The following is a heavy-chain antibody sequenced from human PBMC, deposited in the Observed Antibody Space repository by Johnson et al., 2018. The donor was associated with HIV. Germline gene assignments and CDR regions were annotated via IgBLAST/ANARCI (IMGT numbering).Heavy chain of an antibody. CDR2: ISSNGIGT. J-gene: IGHJ3*02. V-gene: IGHV3-64*01. CDR1: GFTFSNFA. D-gene: IGHD3-10*01. Sequence: VKLVESGGVVVQPGGSLRLSCAVSGFTFSNFAMHWVRQAPGKGLEYVSAISSNGIGTYYANSVDGRFTISRDNDKNTLYLEMGSLRVEDMAVYYCARSRGPMRKDAFDIWGQGTKVTVSS. CDR3: ARSRGPMRKDAFDI.